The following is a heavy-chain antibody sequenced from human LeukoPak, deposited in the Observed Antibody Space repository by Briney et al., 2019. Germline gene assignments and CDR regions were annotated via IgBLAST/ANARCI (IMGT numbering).Heavy chain of an antibody. CDR1: GYTFTNYD. CDR2: MNPKRGNS. Sequence: GASVKVSCKASGYTFTNYDINWVGQAPGEGVEGMGYMNPKRGNSDYAQKFEGRVTINTDGSKRTAYMELSGLRSEDTALYYCAREGLDYWGQGTLVTVSS. J-gene: IGHJ4*02. V-gene: IGHV1-8*01. CDR3: AREGLDY.